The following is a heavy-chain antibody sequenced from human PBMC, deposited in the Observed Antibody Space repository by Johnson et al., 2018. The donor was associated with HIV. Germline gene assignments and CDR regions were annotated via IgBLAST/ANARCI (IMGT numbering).Heavy chain of an antibody. CDR3: VTADRGSA. V-gene: IGHV3-9*01. Sequence: EVQLVESGGGVVQPGRSLRLSCAVSGFTFSSYAMSWVRQAPGKGLEWVSGISWNSGSVDYVDSVKGRFTISRDNAKKSLFLQMNSLRAEDTAVYYCVTADRGSAWGQGTTVTVSS. CDR2: ISWNSGSV. J-gene: IGHJ3*01. CDR1: GFTFSSYA. D-gene: IGHD1-26*01.